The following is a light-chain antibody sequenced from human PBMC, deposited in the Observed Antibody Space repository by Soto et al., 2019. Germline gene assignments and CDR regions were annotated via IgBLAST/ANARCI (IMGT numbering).Light chain of an antibody. CDR1: QSVNTW. J-gene: IGKJ1*01. Sequence: DIPMTQSPSTLSASVGDRVTIACRASQSVNTWLAWYQKKPGKAPKLLIYDASNLQSGVPSRFSGSGSGTGFTLSISSLQPDDFATYYCQEYNSGWRFGQGTKVEIK. CDR3: QEYNSGWR. V-gene: IGKV1-5*01. CDR2: DAS.